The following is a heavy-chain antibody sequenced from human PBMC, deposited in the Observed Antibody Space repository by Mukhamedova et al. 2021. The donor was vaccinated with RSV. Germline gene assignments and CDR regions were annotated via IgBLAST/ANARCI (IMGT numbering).Heavy chain of an antibody. J-gene: IGHJ6*02. CDR3: ARDPTYYDFWSGYNYGMDV. D-gene: IGHD3-3*01. Sequence: LKSRVTISVDTSKNQFSLKLSSVTAADTAVYYCARDPTYYDFWSGYNYGMDVWGQGTTVTVSS. V-gene: IGHV4-30-2*04.